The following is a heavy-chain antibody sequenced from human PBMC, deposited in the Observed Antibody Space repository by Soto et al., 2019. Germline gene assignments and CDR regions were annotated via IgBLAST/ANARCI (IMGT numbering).Heavy chain of an antibody. CDR1: GGSISSSNW. CDR2: IYHSGST. J-gene: IGHJ4*02. Sequence: SETLSLTCAVSGGSISSSNWWSWVRQPPGKGLEWIGEIYHSGSTNYNPSLKSRVTISVDKSKNQFSLKLSSVTAAATAVYYCARTHYYDSSGYSYWGQGTLVTVSS. CDR3: ARTHYYDSSGYSY. V-gene: IGHV4-4*02. D-gene: IGHD3-22*01.